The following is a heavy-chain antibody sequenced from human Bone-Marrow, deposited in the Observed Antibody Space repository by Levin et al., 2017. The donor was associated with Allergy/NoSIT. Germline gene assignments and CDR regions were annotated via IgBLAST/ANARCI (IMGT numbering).Heavy chain of an antibody. Sequence: LSLTCAASGFTVRSNYMSWVRPAPGKGLEWVSVIYSGGSTYYADSVKGRFTISRDNSKNTLYLQMNSLRAEDTAVYYCASGLWFGELLNYYYGMDVWGQGTTVTVSS. CDR2: IYSGGST. CDR3: ASGLWFGELLNYYYGMDV. CDR1: GFTVRSNY. J-gene: IGHJ6*02. V-gene: IGHV3-53*01. D-gene: IGHD3-10*01.